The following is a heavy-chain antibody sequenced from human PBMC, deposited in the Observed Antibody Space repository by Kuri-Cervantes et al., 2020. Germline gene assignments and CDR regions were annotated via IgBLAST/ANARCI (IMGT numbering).Heavy chain of an antibody. D-gene: IGHD1-26*01. CDR2: ISSSSSYI. Sequence: GESLKISCAASGFTFSSHSMNWVRQAPGKGLEWVSSISSSSSYIYYADSLKGRFTISRDNAKNSPYLQMNGLRAEDTAVYYCARYMVGATGSDYWGQGTLVTVSS. J-gene: IGHJ4*02. CDR1: GFTFSSHS. CDR3: ARYMVGATGSDY. V-gene: IGHV3-21*03.